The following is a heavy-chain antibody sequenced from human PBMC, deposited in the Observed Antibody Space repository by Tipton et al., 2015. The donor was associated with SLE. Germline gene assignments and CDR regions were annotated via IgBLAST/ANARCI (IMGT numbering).Heavy chain of an antibody. D-gene: IGHD6-13*01. CDR1: GGSVSGYF. V-gene: IGHV4-34*01. CDR3: ARDAAPPGGIAAAGTEYFQH. J-gene: IGHJ1*01. CDR2: ITVSGNT. Sequence: LRLSCAIYGGSVSGYFWSWIRQPPGKGLEWIGEITVSGNTNSNPSLKSRVNMSLDTPDNQFSLRLSSMTAADSAVYYCARDAAPPGGIAAAGTEYFQHWGQGTLVTVSS.